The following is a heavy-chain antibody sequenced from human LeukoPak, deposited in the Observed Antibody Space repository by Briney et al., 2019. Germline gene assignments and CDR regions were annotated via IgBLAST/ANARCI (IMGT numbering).Heavy chain of an antibody. D-gene: IGHD3-22*01. J-gene: IGHJ4*02. CDR2: ISSSSSYI. CDR3: ARDWPGHYYDSSGYYSGYFDY. V-gene: IGHV3-21*01. Sequence: GGSLRLSCAASGFTFSSYSMNWVRQAPGKGLEWVSSISSSSSYIYYADSVKGRFTISRDNAKISLYLQMNSLRAEDTAVYYCARDWPGHYYDSSGYYSGYFDYWGQGTLVTVSS. CDR1: GFTFSSYS.